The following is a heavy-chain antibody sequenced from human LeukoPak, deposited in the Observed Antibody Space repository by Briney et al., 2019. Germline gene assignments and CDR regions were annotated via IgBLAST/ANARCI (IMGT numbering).Heavy chain of an antibody. V-gene: IGHV3-7*01. CDR3: ARHSYGTFDY. Sequence: QPGGSLRLSCAASGFTFSDYWMTWVRQAPGKGLEWVANIKPDGSEKYYVDSVKGRFTISRDNAKNSLYLQMNSLRVEDTAVYYCARHSYGTFDYWGQGTLVTVSS. CDR1: GFTFSDYW. J-gene: IGHJ4*02. CDR2: IKPDGSEK. D-gene: IGHD5-18*01.